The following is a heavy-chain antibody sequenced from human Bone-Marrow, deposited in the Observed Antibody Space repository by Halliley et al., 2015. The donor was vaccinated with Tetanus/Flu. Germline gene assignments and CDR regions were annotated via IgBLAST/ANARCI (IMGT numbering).Heavy chain of an antibody. Sequence: IFYRGRTYTTPSLESRTTISIDTSKNQFSLRVRSVTAADTAVYYCVRGRDGHYYDLSGLDFWGQGTLVTVSS. V-gene: IGHV4-30-4*01. J-gene: IGHJ4*02. CDR3: VRGRDGHYYDLSGLDF. CDR2: IFYRGRT. D-gene: IGHD3-22*01.